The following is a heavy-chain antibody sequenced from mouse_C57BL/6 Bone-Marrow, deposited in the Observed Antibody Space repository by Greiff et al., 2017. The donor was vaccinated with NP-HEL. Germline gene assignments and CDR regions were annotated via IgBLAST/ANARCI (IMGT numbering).Heavy chain of an antibody. D-gene: IGHD1-1*01. CDR2: IYPRSGNT. Sequence: VQLQQSGAELARPGASVKLSCKASGYTFTSYGISWVKQRTGQGLEWIGEIYPRSGNTYYNEKFKGKATLTADKSSSTAYMELRSLTSEDSAVYFCARRGTTVVAYYYAMDDWGQGTSVTVSS. CDR1: GYTFTSYG. CDR3: ARRGTTVVAYYYAMDD. V-gene: IGHV1-81*01. J-gene: IGHJ4*01.